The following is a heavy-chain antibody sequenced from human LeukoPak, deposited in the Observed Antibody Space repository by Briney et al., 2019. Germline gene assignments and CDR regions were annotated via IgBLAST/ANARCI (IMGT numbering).Heavy chain of an antibody. CDR3: AKDPRLVRGVIFDY. CDR2: ISDRSDRT. Sequence: GGSLRLSCAASGFTFRNYAMNWVRQAPGKGLEWVSGISDRSDRTYYADAVKGRFTISRDNSKNTLYLQMSSLRAEDTAVYFCAKDPRLVRGVIFDYWGQGARVTVSS. D-gene: IGHD3-10*01. J-gene: IGHJ4*02. CDR1: GFTFRNYA. V-gene: IGHV3-23*01.